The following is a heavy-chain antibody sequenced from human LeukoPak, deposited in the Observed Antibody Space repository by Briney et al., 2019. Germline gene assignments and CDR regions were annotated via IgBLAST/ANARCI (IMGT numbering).Heavy chain of an antibody. D-gene: IGHD6-19*01. V-gene: IGHV4-34*01. Sequence: SETLSLTCAVYGGSFSGYYWSWIRQPPGKGLEWIGEINHSGSTNYNPSLKSRVTISVDTSKNQFSLKLSSVTAADTAVYYCARPRASSTDAFDIWGQGTMVTVSS. CDR3: ARPRASSTDAFDI. J-gene: IGHJ3*02. CDR1: GGSFSGYY. CDR2: INHSGST.